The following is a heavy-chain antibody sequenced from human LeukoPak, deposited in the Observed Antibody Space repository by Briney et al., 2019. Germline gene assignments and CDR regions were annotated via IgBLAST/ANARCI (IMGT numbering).Heavy chain of an antibody. D-gene: IGHD2/OR15-2a*01. Sequence: QSGGSLRLSCAASGFTFSSNWMGWVRQAPGKGLEWVANINEAGNKKYYGDSVTGRFTIARDNANKLLDLQMNSLRGDDSAVYYCVRDDGSLIGQDWGQGTMVTVSS. CDR2: INEAGNKK. CDR1: GFTFSSNW. V-gene: IGHV3-7*01. J-gene: IGHJ3*01. CDR3: VRDDGSLIGQD.